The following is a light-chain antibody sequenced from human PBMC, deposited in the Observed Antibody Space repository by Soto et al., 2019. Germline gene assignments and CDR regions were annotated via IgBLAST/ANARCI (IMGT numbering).Light chain of an antibody. V-gene: IGKV3-20*01. J-gene: IGKJ1*01. CDR2: DTS. CDR3: QHYGTSMWT. Sequence: EIVLTQSPGTLSLSPGGRATLSCRASQSVSSSSLSWYQQKPGQAPRLLIYDTSSRATDIPDRFSGSGSGTDFTLTIGRLEPEDFTVYYCQHYGTSMWTFGQGTTVEIK. CDR1: QSVSSSS.